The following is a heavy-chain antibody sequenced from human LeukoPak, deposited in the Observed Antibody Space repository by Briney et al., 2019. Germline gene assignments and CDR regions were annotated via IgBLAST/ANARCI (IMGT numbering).Heavy chain of an antibody. J-gene: IGHJ6*03. Sequence: GGSLRLSCAASGFTFSDYYMSWIRQAPGKGLEWVSYIDYGGSTIYYADSVKGRFTISRDNAKNSLFLQMNSLRAEDTAVYYCARASKGYSSSSYYYYYYMDVWGKGTTVTVSS. CDR3: ARASKGYSSSSYYYYYYMDV. V-gene: IGHV3-11*04. D-gene: IGHD6-6*01. CDR1: GFTFSDYY. CDR2: IDYGGSTI.